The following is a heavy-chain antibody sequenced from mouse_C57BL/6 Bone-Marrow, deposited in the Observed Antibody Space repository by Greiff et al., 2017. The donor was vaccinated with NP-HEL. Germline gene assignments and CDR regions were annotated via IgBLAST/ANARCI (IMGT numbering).Heavy chain of an antibody. Sequence: EVQLQESGTVLARPGASVKMSCKTSGYTFTSYWMHWVKQRPGQGLEWIGAISPGNSDTSYNQKFKGKAKLTAVTSASTAYMELSSLTNEDSAVYYCTRAPYYYGSSPAWFAYWGQGTLVTVSA. CDR2: ISPGNSDT. D-gene: IGHD1-1*01. J-gene: IGHJ3*01. CDR3: TRAPYYYGSSPAWFAY. CDR1: GYTFTSYW. V-gene: IGHV1-5*01.